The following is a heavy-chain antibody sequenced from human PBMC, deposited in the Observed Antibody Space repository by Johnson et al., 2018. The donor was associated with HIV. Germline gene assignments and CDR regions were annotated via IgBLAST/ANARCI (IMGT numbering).Heavy chain of an antibody. CDR3: ASAFTANI. Sequence: QLVESGGGVVQPGRSLRLSCAASGFTFSSHVMHWVRQATGKGLEWVSPIYIGGDTYYPGSVKGRFTISRDNSKNTLYLQMNSLRADDTAVYYCASAFTANIWGQGTLVSVSS. J-gene: IGHJ3*02. CDR1: GFTFSSHV. D-gene: IGHD3-3*02. CDR2: IYIGGDT. V-gene: IGHV3-13*01.